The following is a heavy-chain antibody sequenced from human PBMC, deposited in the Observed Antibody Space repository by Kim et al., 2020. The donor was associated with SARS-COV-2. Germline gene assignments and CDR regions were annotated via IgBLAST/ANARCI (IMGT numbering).Heavy chain of an antibody. D-gene: IGHD2-2*01. CDR1: GYTLTEIS. Sequence: ASVKVSCKVTGYTLTEISTHWVRQAPGKGLEWMGGFDPEDGETIYAQKFQGRVTMTEDTSTDTAYMELSSLRSEDTAVYYCATAPIVVVSAAIGGGYYYYMDVWGKGTTVTVSS. J-gene: IGHJ6*03. CDR2: FDPEDGET. CDR3: ATAPIVVVSAAIGGGYYYYMDV. V-gene: IGHV1-24*01.